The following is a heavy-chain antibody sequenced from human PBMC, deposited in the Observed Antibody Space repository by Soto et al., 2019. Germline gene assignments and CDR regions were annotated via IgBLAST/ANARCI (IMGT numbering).Heavy chain of an antibody. J-gene: IGHJ4*02. CDR2: INAGNDDT. Sequence: ASVKVSCKASGYTFTNYAIHRVRQAPGQRLEWMGWINAGNDDTKHSQKFQGRVTITCDTSASTAYMFLTGLRSEDTAFYYCARGDRVVGSYSGRRSLV. CDR3: ARGDRVVGSY. D-gene: IGHD2-15*01. CDR1: GYTFTNYA. V-gene: IGHV1-3*01.